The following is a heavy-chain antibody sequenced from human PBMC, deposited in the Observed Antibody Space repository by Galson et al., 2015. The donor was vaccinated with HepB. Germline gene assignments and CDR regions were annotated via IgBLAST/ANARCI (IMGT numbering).Heavy chain of an antibody. CDR1: GFTFSSYG. Sequence: SLRLSCAASGFTFSSYGMHWVRQAPGKGLEWVAVISYDGSNKYYADSVKGRFTISRDNSKNTLYLQMNSLRAEDTAVYYCAKEVDYGDYETYYFDYWGQGTLVTVSS. J-gene: IGHJ4*02. CDR2: ISYDGSNK. D-gene: IGHD4-17*01. CDR3: AKEVDYGDYETYYFDY. V-gene: IGHV3-30*18.